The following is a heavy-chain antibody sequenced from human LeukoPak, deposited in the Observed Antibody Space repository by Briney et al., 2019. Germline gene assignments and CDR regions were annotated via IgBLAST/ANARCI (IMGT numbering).Heavy chain of an antibody. CDR2: ISGSGGST. CDR1: GFTFSRYA. CDR3: AKDDRISSGWYPLDY. V-gene: IGHV3-23*01. J-gene: IGHJ4*02. D-gene: IGHD6-19*01. Sequence: GGSLRLSCAASGFTFSRYAMSWVRQAPGKGLEWVSAISGSGGSTYYADSVKGRFTISRDNSKNTLYLQMNSLRAEDTAVYYCAKDDRISSGWYPLDYWGQGTLVTVSS.